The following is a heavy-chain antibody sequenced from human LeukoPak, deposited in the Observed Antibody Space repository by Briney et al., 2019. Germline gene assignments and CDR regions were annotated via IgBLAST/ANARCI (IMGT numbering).Heavy chain of an antibody. D-gene: IGHD2-15*01. V-gene: IGHV4-59*01. CDR3: ASSGVVAAKYYYYYYMDV. CDR1: GGSISSYY. Sequence: PSETLSLTCTVSGGSISSYYWSWIRQPPGKGLEWIGYIYYSGSTNYNPSLKSRVTISVDTSKNQFSLKLSSVTAADTAVYYCASSGVVAAKYYYYYYMDVWGKGTTVTVSS. J-gene: IGHJ6*03. CDR2: IYYSGST.